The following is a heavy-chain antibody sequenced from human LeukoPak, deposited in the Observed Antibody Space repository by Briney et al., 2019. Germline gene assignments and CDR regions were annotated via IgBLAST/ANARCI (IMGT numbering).Heavy chain of an antibody. CDR3: ARDYLYDSSGYYSNWFDP. J-gene: IGHJ5*02. CDR2: INPNSGGA. Sequence: GASVKVSCKASGYTFTGYYMHWVRQAPGQGLEWMGWINPNSGGANYAQKFQGRVTMTRDTSISTAYMELSRLRSDDTAVYYCARDYLYDSSGYYSNWFDPWGQGTLVTVSS. V-gene: IGHV1-2*02. CDR1: GYTFTGYY. D-gene: IGHD3-22*01.